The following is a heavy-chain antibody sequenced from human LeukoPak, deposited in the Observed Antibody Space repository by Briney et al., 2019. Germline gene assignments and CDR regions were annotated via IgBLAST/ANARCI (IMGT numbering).Heavy chain of an antibody. V-gene: IGHV4-39*07. CDR2: IYYSGST. CDR3: ARVYGDDSDAFDI. CDR1: GGSISSSSYY. J-gene: IGHJ3*02. D-gene: IGHD4-17*01. Sequence: SETLSLTCTVSGGSISSSSYYWGWIRQPPGKGLEWIGSIYYSGSTYYNPSLKSRVTISVDTSENQFSPKLSSVTAADTAVYYCARVYGDDSDAFDIWGQGTMVTVSS.